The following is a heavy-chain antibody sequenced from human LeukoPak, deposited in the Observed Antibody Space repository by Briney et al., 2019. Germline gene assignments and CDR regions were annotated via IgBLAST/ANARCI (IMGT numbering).Heavy chain of an antibody. D-gene: IGHD1-1*01. V-gene: IGHV3-23*01. CDR3: AKMDWNDHYFDF. J-gene: IGHJ4*02. CDR2: MSGSGGNI. CDR1: GFTFSSYA. Sequence: SGGSLRLSCAASGFTFSSYAMTWVRQAPGKGLEWVSGMSGSGGNIYYADSVKGRFTISRDNSKNTLYLQMNTLRAEDTAVYYCAKMDWNDHYFDFWGQGTLVTVSS.